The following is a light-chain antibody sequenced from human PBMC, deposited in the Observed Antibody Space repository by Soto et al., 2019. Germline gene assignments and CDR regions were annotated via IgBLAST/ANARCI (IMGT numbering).Light chain of an antibody. V-gene: IGKV1-5*03. J-gene: IGKJ1*01. CDR2: KSS. Sequence: DIQMTQSPSTLSASEGDGVTISCRASQSVSIWLAWYQQKPGRAPKLLIYKSSILESGVPSRFSGSGSGTEFTLTISSLQPDDFATYYCQQYNSYSFGQGTKVDIK. CDR3: QQYNSYS. CDR1: QSVSIW.